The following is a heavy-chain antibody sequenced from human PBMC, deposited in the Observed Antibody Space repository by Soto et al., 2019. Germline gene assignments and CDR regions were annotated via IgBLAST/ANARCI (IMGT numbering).Heavy chain of an antibody. CDR1: GYTFTSYG. CDR3: ARVRRSSGYYYGY. Sequence: GASVKVSCKASGYTFTSYGISWVRQAPGQGLERMGWISAYNGNTNYAQKFQGRVTMTRDTSTSTVYMELSSLRSEDTAVYYCARVRRSSGYYYGYWGQGTPVTVSS. J-gene: IGHJ4*02. CDR2: ISAYNGNT. D-gene: IGHD3-22*01. V-gene: IGHV1-18*01.